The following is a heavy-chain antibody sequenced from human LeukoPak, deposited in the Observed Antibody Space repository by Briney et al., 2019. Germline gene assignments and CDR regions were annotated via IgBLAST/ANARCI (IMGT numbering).Heavy chain of an antibody. CDR3: ARVDYGDYSKDFDY. CDR2: IYTSGST. Sequence: SETLSLTCTVSGGSISSYYWSWIRQPAGKGLEWIGRIYTSGSTNYNPSLKSRVTISVDTSKNQFSLRLSSVTAADTAMYYCARVDYGDYSKDFDYWGQGILVTVSS. V-gene: IGHV4-4*07. CDR1: GGSISSYY. D-gene: IGHD4-17*01. J-gene: IGHJ4*02.